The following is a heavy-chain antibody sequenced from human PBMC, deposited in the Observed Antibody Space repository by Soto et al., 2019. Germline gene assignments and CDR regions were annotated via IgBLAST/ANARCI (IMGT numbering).Heavy chain of an antibody. D-gene: IGHD6-19*01. CDR2: ISSSSSYI. J-gene: IGHJ6*02. CDR1: GFTFSSYS. Sequence: GGSLRLSCAASGFTFSSYSMNWVRQAAGKGLEWVSSISSSSSYIYYADSVKGRFTISRDNAKNSLYLQMNSLRAEDTAVYYCARDLVGYSSGWFSDYYYYGMDVWGQGTTVTVSS. V-gene: IGHV3-21*01. CDR3: ARDLVGYSSGWFSDYYYYGMDV.